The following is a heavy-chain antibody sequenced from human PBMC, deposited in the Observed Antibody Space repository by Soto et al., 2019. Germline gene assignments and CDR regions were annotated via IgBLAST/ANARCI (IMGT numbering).Heavy chain of an antibody. D-gene: IGHD1-26*01. V-gene: IGHV3-33*01. CDR2: IWYDGSNK. Sequence: QVQLVESGGGVVQPGRSLRLSCAASGFTFSSYGMHWVRQAPGKGLEWVAVIWYDGSNKYYADSLKGRFTISRDNSENTLYLQMHSLRSEDTAVYYCAIDSCELLLSVSSVDYWGQGTLVTVSS. J-gene: IGHJ4*02. CDR1: GFTFSSYG. CDR3: AIDSCELLLSVSSVDY.